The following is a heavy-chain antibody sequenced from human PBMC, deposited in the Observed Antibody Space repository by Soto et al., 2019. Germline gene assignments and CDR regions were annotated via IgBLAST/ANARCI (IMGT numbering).Heavy chain of an antibody. CDR1: GGSISSGGYS. CDR2: IYHSGST. D-gene: IGHD3-22*01. CDR3: ARVFGYYDSSGYYYDQYYFAY. J-gene: IGHJ4*02. V-gene: IGHV4-30-2*01. Sequence: PSETLSLTCAVSGGSISSGGYSWSWIRQPPGKGLEWIGYIYHSGSTYYNPSLKSRITISVDRSKNQFSLKLSSVTAADTAVYYCARVFGYYDSSGYYYDQYYFAYWGQGTLVTVSS.